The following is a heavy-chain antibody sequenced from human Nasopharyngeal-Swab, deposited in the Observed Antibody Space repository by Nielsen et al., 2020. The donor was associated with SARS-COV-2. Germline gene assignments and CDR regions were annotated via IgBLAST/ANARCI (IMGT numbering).Heavy chain of an antibody. V-gene: IGHV4-30-4*01. CDR2: IYYSGST. Sequence: SETLSLTCTVSGGSISSGDYYWSWIRQPPGKGLEWIGCIYYSGSTYYNPSLKSRVTISVDTSKNQFSLKLSSVTAADTAVYYCLGGDGDYWGQGTLVTVSS. D-gene: IGHD2-21*01. CDR3: LGGDGDY. CDR1: GGSISSGDYY. J-gene: IGHJ4*02.